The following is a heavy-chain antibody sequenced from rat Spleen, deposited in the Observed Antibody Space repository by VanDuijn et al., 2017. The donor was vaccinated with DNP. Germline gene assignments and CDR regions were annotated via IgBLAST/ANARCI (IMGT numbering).Heavy chain of an antibody. CDR2: ITYDGSST. J-gene: IGHJ4*01. Sequence: EAQLVESGGGLVQPGRSLKLSCAASGFTFSDYNMAWVRQAPRKGLEWVATITYDGSSTYYRDSVKGRFTISRDNAQSTLDLQMNSLRSEDTATYYCIRRTVVTGAMDAWGQGTSVTVSS. V-gene: IGHV5-7*01. CDR3: IRRTVVTGAMDA. D-gene: IGHD1-1*01. CDR1: GFTFSDYN.